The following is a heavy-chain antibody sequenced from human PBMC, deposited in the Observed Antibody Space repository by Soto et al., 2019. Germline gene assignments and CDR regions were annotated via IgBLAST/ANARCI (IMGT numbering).Heavy chain of an antibody. D-gene: IGHD6-19*01. V-gene: IGHV1-46*01. Sequence: QVQLVQSGAEVKKPGASVKVSCKASGYTFTSYYMHWVRQAPGQGLEWMGIINPSGGSTSYAQKFPGRVTMTSDTSTSTVYMELSSLRSEDTAVYYCARGRAVAGSDYWGQGTLVTVSS. CDR3: ARGRAVAGSDY. CDR2: INPSGGST. J-gene: IGHJ4*02. CDR1: GYTFTSYY.